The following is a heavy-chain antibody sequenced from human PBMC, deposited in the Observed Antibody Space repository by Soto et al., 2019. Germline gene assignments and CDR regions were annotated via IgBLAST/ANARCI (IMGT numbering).Heavy chain of an antibody. Sequence: GGSLRLSCAASGFTFSDYAMSWVRQAPGKGLEWVSTIRGSDGTTYYADSVKGRFTISRDSSKNTLYLQMNSLRAEDTAIYYCARKGGTFYGPFDYWGQGTLVTVSS. CDR1: GFTFSDYA. CDR3: ARKGGTFYGPFDY. CDR2: IRGSDGTT. D-gene: IGHD1-26*01. V-gene: IGHV3-23*01. J-gene: IGHJ4*02.